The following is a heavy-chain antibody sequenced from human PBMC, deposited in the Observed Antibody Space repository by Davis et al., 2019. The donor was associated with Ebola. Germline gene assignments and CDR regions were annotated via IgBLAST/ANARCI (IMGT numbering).Heavy chain of an antibody. CDR3: ARHLSYGGNPGKYYFDS. V-gene: IGHV4-59*08. CDR1: GASISNYY. D-gene: IGHD4-23*01. Sequence: MPSETLSLTCTVSGASISNYYWSWIRQPPGKGLEWIGYLYYSGSSNYNPSLKSRVTISVATSKNQFSLKLSSVTATDTAVYYCARHLSYGGNPGKYYFDSWGQGTLVTVSS. CDR2: LYYSGSS. J-gene: IGHJ4*02.